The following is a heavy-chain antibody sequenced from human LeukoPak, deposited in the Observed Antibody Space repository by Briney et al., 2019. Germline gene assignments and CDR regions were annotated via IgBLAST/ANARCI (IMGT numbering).Heavy chain of an antibody. V-gene: IGHV3-48*02. Sequence: GGSLRLSCAGSGFTFSSYYMIWVRQAPGKGQEWVSYISRSSSTIYYADSVKGRFTISRDNAKNSLYLQMNSLRDEDTAVYYCARDQFYAFDIWGQGTMVTVSS. CDR2: ISRSSSTI. J-gene: IGHJ3*02. CDR3: ARDQFYAFDI. CDR1: GFTFSSYY.